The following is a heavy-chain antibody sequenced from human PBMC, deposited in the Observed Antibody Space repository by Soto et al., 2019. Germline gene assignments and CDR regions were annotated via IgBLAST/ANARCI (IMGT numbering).Heavy chain of an antibody. D-gene: IGHD6-19*01. CDR3: AKGPHSSAWHYFDY. J-gene: IGHJ4*02. V-gene: IGHV6-1*01. CDR1: GESVSSDSLT. Sequence: QTLSLTYAISGESVSSDSLTWNWIRHSPSRGLEWMGRIYSRPTWYKDYATSVQGRISISPDTSKNHFSLQMISLRVEDMAIYYCAKGPHSSAWHYFDYWGQGTLVTVSS. CDR2: IYSRPTWYK.